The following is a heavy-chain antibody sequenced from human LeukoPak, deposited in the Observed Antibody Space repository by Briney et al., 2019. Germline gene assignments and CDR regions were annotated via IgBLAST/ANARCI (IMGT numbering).Heavy chain of an antibody. CDR2: INHDGSES. CDR1: GFTFSRSW. J-gene: IGHJ5*02. V-gene: IGHV3-74*01. CDR3: ARDPGVPGVYHNYFDP. Sequence: GGSLRLSCAGAGFTFSRSWMHWVRQAPGKGLVWVSRINHDGSESTYADSVKGRFTISRDNARNTVHLQMSSLRAEDTAIYYCARDPGVPGVYHNYFDPWGQGTLVTVSS. D-gene: IGHD3-10*01.